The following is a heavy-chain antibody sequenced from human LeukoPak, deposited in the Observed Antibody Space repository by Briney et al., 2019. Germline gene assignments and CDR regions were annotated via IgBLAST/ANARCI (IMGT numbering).Heavy chain of an antibody. CDR3: ARVVNDSGSPHFDY. CDR2: IYYSGGT. D-gene: IGHD3-10*01. CDR1: GGSISRGSYS. Sequence: SETLSLTCAVSGGSISRGSYSWSWIRQPPGKGLEWIGYIYYSGGTYYNPSLKSRVTISVDTSKNQFSLKLSSVTAADTAVYYCARVVNDSGSPHFDYWGQGTLVTVSS. J-gene: IGHJ4*02. V-gene: IGHV4-30-4*07.